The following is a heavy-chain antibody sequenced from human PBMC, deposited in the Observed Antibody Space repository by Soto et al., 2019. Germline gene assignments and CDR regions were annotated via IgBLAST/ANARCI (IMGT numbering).Heavy chain of an antibody. D-gene: IGHD6-13*01. CDR2: ISGSGGST. Sequence: HPGGSLRLSCAASGFTFSSYAMSWVRQAPGKGLEWVSAISGSGGSTYYADSVKGRFTISRDNSKNTLYLQMNSLRAEDTAVYYCAKDRGGSSSWYVWQNYYYYYYMDVWGKGTTVTVSS. CDR3: AKDRGGSSSWYVWQNYYYYYYMDV. J-gene: IGHJ6*03. V-gene: IGHV3-23*01. CDR1: GFTFSSYA.